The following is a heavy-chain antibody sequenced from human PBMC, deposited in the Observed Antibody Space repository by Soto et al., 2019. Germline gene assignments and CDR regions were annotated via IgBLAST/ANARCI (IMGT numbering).Heavy chain of an antibody. V-gene: IGHV4-4*02. D-gene: IGHD5-18*01. CDR3: ATRDTGRVY. CDR2: SHQSGNT. CDR1: GVSIGSHDW. J-gene: IGHJ4*02. Sequence: QVQLQESGPGLVKPSGTLSLTCAVSGVSIGSHDWWTWVRQPPGKGLEWFGESHQSGNTHYNSSLESRVTISLDKSKNHFSLQLSSVTVADTAVYYCATRDTGRVYWGQGTLVTVSS.